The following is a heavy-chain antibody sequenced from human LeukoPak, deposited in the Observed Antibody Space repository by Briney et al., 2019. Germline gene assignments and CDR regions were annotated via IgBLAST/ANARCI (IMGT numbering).Heavy chain of an antibody. D-gene: IGHD1-26*01. J-gene: IGHJ4*02. Sequence: SETLSLTCAVHNGSFSGYYWNWIRQPPGKGLEWIGEIGHSGDTNYNPSLKSRITMSVDMSKKQFSLKLSSVTAADTAVYYCARRANNGSPGIWGLGTLVTVSS. V-gene: IGHV4-34*01. CDR3: ARRANNGSPGI. CDR2: IGHSGDT. CDR1: NGSFSGYY.